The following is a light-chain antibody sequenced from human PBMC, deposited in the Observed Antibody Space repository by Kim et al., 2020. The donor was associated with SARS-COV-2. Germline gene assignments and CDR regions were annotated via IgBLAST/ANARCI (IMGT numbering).Light chain of an antibody. Sequence: QSVLTQPPSESGAPGQRVTVSCTGTHSNIGAGYDVHWYQQFPGMAPKLLIYGDINRPSGVPDRFSGSESGSSASLVITGLQPEDEADYYCQSYDSSLSGYVFGSGTKVTVL. CDR3: QSYDSSLSGYV. J-gene: IGLJ1*01. CDR1: HSNIGAGYD. V-gene: IGLV1-40*01. CDR2: GDI.